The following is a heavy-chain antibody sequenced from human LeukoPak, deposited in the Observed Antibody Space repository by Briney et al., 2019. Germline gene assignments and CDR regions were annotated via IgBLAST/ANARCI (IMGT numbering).Heavy chain of an antibody. D-gene: IGHD3-10*01. CDR2: IYYSGST. Sequence: SETLSLTCTVSGGSISGYYWGWIRQPPGKGLEWIGYIYYSGSTYYNPSLKSRVTISVDTSKNQFSLKLSSVTAADTAVYYCARVSGSGSYWGQGTLVTVSS. J-gene: IGHJ4*02. CDR3: ARVSGSGSY. CDR1: GGSISGYY. V-gene: IGHV4-59*08.